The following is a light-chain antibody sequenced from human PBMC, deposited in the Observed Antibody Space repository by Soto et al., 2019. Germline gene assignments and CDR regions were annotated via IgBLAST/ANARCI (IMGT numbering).Light chain of an antibody. CDR2: DAS. V-gene: IGKV1-5*01. J-gene: IGKJ3*01. CDR3: QQFHSPPIT. Sequence: DTQMTQSPSTLSASVGDRVTITCRARQSISRWLAWYQQKPGKAPKLLIYDASSLESGVPSRFSGSGSGTDFTFTISSLHPEDIATYFCQQFHSPPITFGPGTKVDLK. CDR1: QSISRW.